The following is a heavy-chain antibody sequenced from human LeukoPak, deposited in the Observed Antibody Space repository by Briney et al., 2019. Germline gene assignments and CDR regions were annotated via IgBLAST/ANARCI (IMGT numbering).Heavy chain of an antibody. CDR2: ISTGGGTI. CDR1: GFTFSSNY. Sequence: GGSLRLSCAASGFTFSSNYMNWVRQAPGKGLEWLSYISTGGGTIYYADSLKGRFTISRDNSKNTVSLQMDSPRPEDAAVYYCAKDIGGSYSGLDHWGQGTLVTVSS. D-gene: IGHD3-10*01. CDR3: AKDIGGSYSGLDH. J-gene: IGHJ4*02. V-gene: IGHV3-48*01.